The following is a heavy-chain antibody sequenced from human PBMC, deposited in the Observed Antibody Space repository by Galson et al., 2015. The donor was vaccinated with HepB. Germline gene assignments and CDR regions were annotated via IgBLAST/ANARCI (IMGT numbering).Heavy chain of an antibody. J-gene: IGHJ6*03. CDR2: MNPNSGNT. CDR1: GGTFSSYD. Sequence: SVKVSCKASGGTFSSYDINWVRQATGQGLEWMGWMNPNSGNTGYAQKFQGRVTMTRNTSISTAYMELSSLRSEDTAVYYCARASIAARPWSLYYYYYYMDVWGKGTTVTVSS. D-gene: IGHD6-6*01. CDR3: ARASIAARPWSLYYYYYYMDV. V-gene: IGHV1-8*02.